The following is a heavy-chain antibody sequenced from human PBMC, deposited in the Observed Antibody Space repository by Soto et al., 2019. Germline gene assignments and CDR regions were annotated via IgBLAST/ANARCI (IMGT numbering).Heavy chain of an antibody. CDR1: GGSISSGGYS. CDR3: ARETTYPPPPYCTNGVCYTKWFDP. J-gene: IGHJ5*02. D-gene: IGHD2-8*01. CDR2: IYHSGST. V-gene: IGHV4-30-2*01. Sequence: SETLSLTCAVSGGSISSGGYSWSWIRQPPGKGLEWIGYIYHSGSTYYNPSLKSRVTISVDTSKNQFSLKLSSVTAADTAVYYCARETTYPPPPYCTNGVCYTKWFDPWGQGTLVTVSS.